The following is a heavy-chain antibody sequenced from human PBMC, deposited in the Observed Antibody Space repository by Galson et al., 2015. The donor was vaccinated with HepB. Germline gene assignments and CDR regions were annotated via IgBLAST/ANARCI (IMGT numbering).Heavy chain of an antibody. CDR3: AKGLPDIVVVVAANKIGAFDN. CDR1: GFTFSSYA. V-gene: IGHV3-23*01. D-gene: IGHD2-15*01. Sequence: SLRLSCAASGFTFSSYAMSWVRQAPGKGLEWVSAISGSGGSTYYADSVKGRFTISRDNSKNTLYLQMNSLRAEDTAVYYCAKGLPDIVVVVAANKIGAFDNWGQGTMVTVSS. CDR2: ISGSGGST. J-gene: IGHJ3*02.